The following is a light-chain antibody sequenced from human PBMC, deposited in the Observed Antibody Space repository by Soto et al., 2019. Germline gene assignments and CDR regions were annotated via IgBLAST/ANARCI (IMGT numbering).Light chain of an antibody. CDR2: DNN. Sequence: QSVLTQPPSVSAAPGQKVTISCSGSSSNIGNDYVFWYQQLPGTAPKLLIYDNNMRPSGIPDRFSGSKSGTSATLDITGLQTGDEADYYCGTWDSSLSAVVFGGGTKVTVL. V-gene: IGLV1-51*01. CDR1: SSNIGNDY. J-gene: IGLJ2*01. CDR3: GTWDSSLSAVV.